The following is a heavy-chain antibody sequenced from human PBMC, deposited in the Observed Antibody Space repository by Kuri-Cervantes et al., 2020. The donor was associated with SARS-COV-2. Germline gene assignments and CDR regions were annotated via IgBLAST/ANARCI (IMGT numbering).Heavy chain of an antibody. J-gene: IGHJ6*02. Sequence: SETLSLTCAVYGGSFSGYYWSGIGQPPGKGLEWIGEINHSGSTNYNPSLKSRVTISVDTSKNQFSLKLSSVTAADTAVYYCARDDVVVPAATDYYYGMDVWGQGTTVTVSS. D-gene: IGHD2-2*01. CDR2: INHSGST. CDR3: ARDDVVVPAATDYYYGMDV. CDR1: GGSFSGYY. V-gene: IGHV4-34*01.